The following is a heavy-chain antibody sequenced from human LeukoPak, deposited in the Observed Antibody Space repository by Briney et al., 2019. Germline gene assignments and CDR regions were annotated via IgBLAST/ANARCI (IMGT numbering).Heavy chain of an antibody. CDR2: INPNSGGT. V-gene: IGHV1-2*02. CDR3: ARVRGYGYGLGVY. D-gene: IGHD5-18*01. CDR1: GYTFTGYY. J-gene: IGHJ4*02. Sequence: ASVKVSCKASGYTFTGYYMHWVRQAPGQGLEWMGWINPNSGGTNYAQKFQGRVTTTRDTSISTAYMELSRLRSDDTAVYYCARVRGYGYGLGVYWGQGTLVTVSS.